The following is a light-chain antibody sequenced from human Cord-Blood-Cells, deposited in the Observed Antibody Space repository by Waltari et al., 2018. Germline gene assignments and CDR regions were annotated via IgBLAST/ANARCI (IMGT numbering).Light chain of an antibody. CDR2: RNK. J-gene: IGLJ2*01. V-gene: IGLV1-47*01. CDR1: SSNIGSNY. Sequence: QSVLTQPPSASGTPGQRVTISCSGSSSNIGSNYVYWYQQLPGTAPKLPIYRNKQRPSGVPDRFSGSKSGTSASLAISGLRSEDEADYYCAAWDDSLSGLFGGGTKLTVL. CDR3: AAWDDSLSGL.